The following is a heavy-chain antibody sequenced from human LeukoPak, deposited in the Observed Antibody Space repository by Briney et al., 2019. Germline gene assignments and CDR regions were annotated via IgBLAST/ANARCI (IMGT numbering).Heavy chain of an antibody. CDR2: ISAYNGNT. CDR1: GYTFTSYG. J-gene: IGHJ6*02. Sequence: ASVKVSCKASGYTFTSYGISWVRQAPGQGLEWMGWISAYNGNTNYAQKLQGRVTMTTDTSTSTAYMELRSLRSDDTAVYYCAGNSISSSWYRDYYYGMDVWGQGTTVTVSS. D-gene: IGHD6-13*01. CDR3: AGNSISSSWYRDYYYGMDV. V-gene: IGHV1-18*01.